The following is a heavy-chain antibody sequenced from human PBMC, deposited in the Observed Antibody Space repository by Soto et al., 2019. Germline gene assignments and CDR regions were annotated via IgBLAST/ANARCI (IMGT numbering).Heavy chain of an antibody. D-gene: IGHD6-19*01. CDR2: ISGSGTST. CDR1: GVTFRHFA. V-gene: IGHV3-23*01. CDR3: AAYTSGWYRYY. J-gene: IGHJ4*01. Sequence: EVQMLESGGGVVQPGGSRRLSCEASGVTFRHFAMSWVRQAPGKGLEWVSGISGSGTSTYYADSVKGRFTISRDNSQNTLFLYMTSLRVEDTAVYYCAAYTSGWYRYYWGHGTLVTVSS.